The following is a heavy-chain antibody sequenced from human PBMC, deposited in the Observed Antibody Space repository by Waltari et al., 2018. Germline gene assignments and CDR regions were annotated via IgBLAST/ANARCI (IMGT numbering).Heavy chain of an antibody. Sequence: EVHLVDSGGGSVQPGGSLRLSCTASAFIFRNYWMHWVRKVPGKGLLWGSHAGTDERGPTYADSVKGRFTISRDNAKNTVYLQMDSLRVEDTAIYYCARDTPGDGIDYWGQGTLVTVSS. J-gene: IGHJ4*02. CDR1: AFIFRNYW. CDR3: ARDTPGDGIDY. D-gene: IGHD7-27*01. V-gene: IGHV3-74*03. CDR2: AGTDERGP.